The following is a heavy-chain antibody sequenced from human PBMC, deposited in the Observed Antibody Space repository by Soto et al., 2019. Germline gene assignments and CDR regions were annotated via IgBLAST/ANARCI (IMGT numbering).Heavy chain of an antibody. CDR3: ARAASIAVYYFDY. Sequence: QVQLVESGGGVVQPGRSLRLSCAASGFTFSSYAMHWVRQAPGKGLEWVAVISDDGSNKYYADSVKGRFTISRDNSKNTLYLQMNSLRAGDTDGYYCARAASIAVYYFDYWGQGTLVAVSS. V-gene: IGHV3-30-3*01. J-gene: IGHJ4*02. D-gene: IGHD6-6*01. CDR2: ISDDGSNK. CDR1: GFTFSSYA.